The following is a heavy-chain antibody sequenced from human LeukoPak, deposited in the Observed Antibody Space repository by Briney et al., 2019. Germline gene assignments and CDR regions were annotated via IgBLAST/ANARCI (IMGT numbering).Heavy chain of an antibody. D-gene: IGHD3-10*01. J-gene: IGHJ4*02. Sequence: ASVKVSCKASGYTFTDHYMHWVRQAPGQGLEWMGWINPNSGGTNYAQKFQGRVTMTRDTSISTAYMELNSLRSDDTAVYYCARDRWGSGSCFDSRGQGTLVTVSS. CDR3: ARDRWGSGSCFDS. CDR1: GYTFTDHY. V-gene: IGHV1-2*02. CDR2: INPNSGGT.